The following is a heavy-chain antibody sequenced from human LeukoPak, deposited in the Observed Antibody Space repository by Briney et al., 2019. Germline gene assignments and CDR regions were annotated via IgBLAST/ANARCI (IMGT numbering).Heavy chain of an antibody. Sequence: GGSLRLSCAASGFTFSSYRMNWVRQAPGKGLEWVSSITSSGSYIYYADSLRGRFTISRDNAKNSLYLQMNGLRAEDTAVYYCARGGSYYSFDPWGQGTLVTVSS. J-gene: IGHJ5*02. CDR2: ITSSGSYI. D-gene: IGHD1-26*01. V-gene: IGHV3-21*01. CDR3: ARGGSYYSFDP. CDR1: GFTFSSYR.